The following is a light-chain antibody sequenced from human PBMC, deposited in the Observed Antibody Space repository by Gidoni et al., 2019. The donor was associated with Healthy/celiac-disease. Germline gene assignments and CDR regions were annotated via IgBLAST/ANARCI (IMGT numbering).Light chain of an antibody. Sequence: ELVMTQSPATLSVSPGERATLSCRASQSVSSTSAGYQKKPVQAPRLLIYGASTRATGIPDRFRGSGAGTEFTRTISRRQSEDFAGYYCQQENNWPLWTCGQGTKVEIK. CDR2: GAS. CDR1: QSVSST. V-gene: IGKV3-15*01. CDR3: QQENNWPLWT. J-gene: IGKJ1*01.